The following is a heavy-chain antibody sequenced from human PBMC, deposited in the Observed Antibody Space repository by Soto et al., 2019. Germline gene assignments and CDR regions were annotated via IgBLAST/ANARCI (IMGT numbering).Heavy chain of an antibody. CDR2: TYYRSKWYN. Sequence: SQTLSLTYAISGDRVSSNRAPWNWIRQSPSRGLEWLGRTYYRSKWYNDYAVSVKSRITINPDTSKNQFSLQLNSVTPEDTAVYYCARGQYYDFWSGYYTNGMDVWGQGTTVTVSS. J-gene: IGHJ6*02. D-gene: IGHD3-3*01. V-gene: IGHV6-1*01. CDR1: GDRVSSNRAP. CDR3: ARGQYYDFWSGYYTNGMDV.